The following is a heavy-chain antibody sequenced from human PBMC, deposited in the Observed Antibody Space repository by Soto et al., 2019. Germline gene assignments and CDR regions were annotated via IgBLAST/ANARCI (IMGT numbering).Heavy chain of an antibody. V-gene: IGHV3-33*01. CDR2: IWYDGSNK. D-gene: IGHD1-26*01. CDR3: ERNQGAYAEYFQH. J-gene: IGHJ1*01. Sequence: QVQLVESGGGVVQPGRSLRLSCAASGFTFSSYGMHWVRQAPGKGLEWVALIWYDGSNKYYADSVKGRFTISRDNSKNQLYLQMNSLRAEEKAVYYCERNQGAYAEYFQHWGQGTLVTVSS. CDR1: GFTFSSYG.